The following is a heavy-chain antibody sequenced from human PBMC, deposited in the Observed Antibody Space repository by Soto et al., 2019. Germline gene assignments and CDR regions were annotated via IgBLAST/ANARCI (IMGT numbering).Heavy chain of an antibody. J-gene: IGHJ4*02. Sequence: QVQLVQSGAEIKKPGASVKLSCKASGMTYNTYAIHWVRQAPGQGLEWMGWINAGNGDTRYSQNFQGRVTLTRDTSASTVYMDLDSLKSGDTGVYYCARAISGYVTWGQGTLVTASS. V-gene: IGHV1-3*01. CDR3: ARAISGYVT. CDR2: INAGNGDT. CDR1: GMTYNTYA. D-gene: IGHD5-12*01.